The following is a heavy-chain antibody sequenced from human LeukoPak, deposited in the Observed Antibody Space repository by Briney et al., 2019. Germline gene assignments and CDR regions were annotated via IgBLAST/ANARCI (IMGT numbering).Heavy chain of an antibody. V-gene: IGHV4-34*01. D-gene: IGHD6-19*01. J-gene: IGHJ4*02. Sequence: SETLSLTCAVYGGSFSGYYWSWIRQPPGKGLEWIGEINHSGSTNYNPSLKSRDTISVDTSKNQFSLKLSSVTAADTAVYYCARWAYSSGWTSFDYWGQGTLVTVSS. CDR2: INHSGST. CDR3: ARWAYSSGWTSFDY. CDR1: GGSFSGYY.